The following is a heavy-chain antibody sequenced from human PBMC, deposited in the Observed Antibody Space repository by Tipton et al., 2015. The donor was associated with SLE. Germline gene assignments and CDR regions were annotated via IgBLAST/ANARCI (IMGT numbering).Heavy chain of an antibody. Sequence: TLSLTCTVSGGSIRSSSYYWGWIRQPPGKGLEWIGSIYYSGSTYYNPALKSRVTISVDTSKNQFSLKLTSVTAADTALYYCARCTIFGVVRGSFDSWGQGTLVTVS. CDR3: ARCTIFGVVRGSFDS. V-gene: IGHV4-39*07. J-gene: IGHJ4*02. CDR2: IYYSGST. CDR1: GGSIRSSSYY. D-gene: IGHD3-3*01.